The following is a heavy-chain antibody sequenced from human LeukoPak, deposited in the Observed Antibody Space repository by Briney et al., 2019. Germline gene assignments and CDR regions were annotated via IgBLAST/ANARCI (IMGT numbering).Heavy chain of an antibody. D-gene: IGHD2-2*02. CDR2: ISSSSSYI. CDR3: ARDGAYCSSTSCYTGRYYYFDY. J-gene: IGHJ4*02. V-gene: IGHV3-21*01. Sequence: PGGSLRLSCAASGFTFSSYSMNWVRQAPGKGLEWVSSISSSSSYIYYADSVKGRFTISRDNAKNSLYLQMNSLRAEDTAVYYCARDGAYCSSTSCYTGRYYYFDYWGQGTLATVSS. CDR1: GFTFSSYS.